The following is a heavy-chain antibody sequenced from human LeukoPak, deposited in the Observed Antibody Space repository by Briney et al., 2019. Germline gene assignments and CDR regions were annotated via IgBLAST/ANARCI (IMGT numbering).Heavy chain of an antibody. CDR3: ARGYDILTGYYPYFDY. J-gene: IGHJ4*02. V-gene: IGHV1-2*04. CDR1: GYTFTGYY. Sequence: ASVKVSCKASGYTFTGYYMHWVRQAPGQGREWMGWINPNSGGTNYAQKFQGWVTMTRDTSISTAYMELSRLRSDDTAVYYCARGYDILTGYYPYFDYWGQGTLVTVSS. CDR2: INPNSGGT. D-gene: IGHD3-9*01.